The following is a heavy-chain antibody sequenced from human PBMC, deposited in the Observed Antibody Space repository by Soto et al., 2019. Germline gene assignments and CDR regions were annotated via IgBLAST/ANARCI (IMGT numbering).Heavy chain of an antibody. CDR1: GFTFSSYS. CDR3: ARVDCTNGVCSRTYWYFDL. J-gene: IGHJ2*01. D-gene: IGHD2-8*01. V-gene: IGHV3-21*01. CDR2: ISSSSSYI. Sequence: EAQLVESGGGLVKPGGSLRLSCAASGFTFSSYSMNWVRQAPGKGLEWVSSISSSSSYIYYADSVKGRFTISRDNAKNSLYLQMNSLRAEDTAVYYCARVDCTNGVCSRTYWYFDLWGRGTLVTVSS.